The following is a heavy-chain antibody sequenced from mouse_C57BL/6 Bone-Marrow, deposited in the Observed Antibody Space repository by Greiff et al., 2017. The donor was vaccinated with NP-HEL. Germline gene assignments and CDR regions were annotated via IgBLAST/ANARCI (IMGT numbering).Heavy chain of an antibody. CDR1: GYTFTDYY. CDR3: ARGCGYWYFDV. V-gene: IGHV1-19*01. CDR2: INPYNGGT. Sequence: EVKLQESGPVLVKPGASVKMSCKASGYTFTDYYMNWVKQSHGKSLEWIGVINPYNGGTSYNQKFKGKATLTVDKSSSTAYMELNSLTSEDSAVYYCARGCGYWYFDVWGTGTTVTVSS. J-gene: IGHJ1*03.